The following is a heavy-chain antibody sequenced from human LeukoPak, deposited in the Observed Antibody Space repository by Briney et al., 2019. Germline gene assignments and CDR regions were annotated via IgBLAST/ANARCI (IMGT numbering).Heavy chain of an antibody. Sequence: PSETLSLTCTVSGGSVNSGSSYWSWIRQHPGKGLEWIGYIYYSGSAYYNPSLKSRVTISVDTSKNQFSLKLSSVTAADTAVYYCASGYSGYTDPYYFDYWGQGTLVTVSS. D-gene: IGHD5-12*01. J-gene: IGHJ4*02. CDR2: IYYSGSA. CDR1: GGSVNSGSSY. V-gene: IGHV4-31*03. CDR3: ASGYSGYTDPYYFDY.